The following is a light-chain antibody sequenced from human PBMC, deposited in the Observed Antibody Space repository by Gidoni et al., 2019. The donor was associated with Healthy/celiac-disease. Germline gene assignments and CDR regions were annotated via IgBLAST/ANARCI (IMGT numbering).Light chain of an antibody. J-gene: IGKJ1*01. CDR1: QSVLYSSNNKHY. CDR2: WAS. Sequence: DIVMTQSPDSLAVSLGERATINGKSSQSVLYSSNNKHYLAWYQQKPGQPPKLLIYWASTRESGVPERFSGSGSGTDFTLTISSLQAEDVAVYYCQQYYSTPPAFGQGTKVEIK. CDR3: QQYYSTPPA. V-gene: IGKV4-1*01.